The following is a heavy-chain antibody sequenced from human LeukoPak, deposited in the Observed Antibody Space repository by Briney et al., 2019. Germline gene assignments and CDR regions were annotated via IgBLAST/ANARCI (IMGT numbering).Heavy chain of an antibody. J-gene: IGHJ5*02. V-gene: IGHV3-48*03. D-gene: IGHD5-18*01. Sequence: PGGSLRLSCAASGFTFSSYEMNWVRQAPGKGLEWVSYISSSGSTIYYADSVKGRFTISRDNAKNSLYLQMNSLRAEDTAVYYCASLYVDTAMDWFDPWGQGTLVTVSS. CDR2: ISSSGSTI. CDR3: ASLYVDTAMDWFDP. CDR1: GFTFSSYE.